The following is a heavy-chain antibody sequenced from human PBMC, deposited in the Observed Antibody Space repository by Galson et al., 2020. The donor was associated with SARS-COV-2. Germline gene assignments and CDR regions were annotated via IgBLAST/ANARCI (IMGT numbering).Heavy chain of an antibody. CDR3: ARGNNYDSSGYYYRYYYYYMDV. Sequence: GESLKISCAASGFTFSSYDMHWVRQATGKGLEWVSAIGTAGDTYYPGSVKGRFTISRENAKNSLYLQMNSLRAGDTAVYYCARGNNYDSSGYYYRYYYYYMDVWGKGTTVTVSS. CDR2: IGTAGDT. CDR1: GFTFSSYD. D-gene: IGHD3-22*01. V-gene: IGHV3-13*01. J-gene: IGHJ6*03.